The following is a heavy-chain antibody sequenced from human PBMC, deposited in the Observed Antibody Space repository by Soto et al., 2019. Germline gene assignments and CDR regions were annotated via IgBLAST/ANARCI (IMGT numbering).Heavy chain of an antibody. Sequence: PGGSLRLSCAASGFTFSSYGMHWVRQAPGKGLEWVAVISYDGSNKYYADSVKGRFTISRDNSKNTLYLQMNSLRAEDTAVYYCAKDRQQLGLVLVDYWGQGTLVTVSS. J-gene: IGHJ4*02. D-gene: IGHD6-13*01. CDR2: ISYDGSNK. V-gene: IGHV3-30*18. CDR1: GFTFSSYG. CDR3: AKDRQQLGLVLVDY.